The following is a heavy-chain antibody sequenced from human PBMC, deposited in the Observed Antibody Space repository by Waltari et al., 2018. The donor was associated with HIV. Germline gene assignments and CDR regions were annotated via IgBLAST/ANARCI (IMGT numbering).Heavy chain of an antibody. CDR2: FDPKNGKP. Sequence: QVHLIQSAFDMKRPGDSVTLACKVSGYPLSDLSMQWVRQGPGHRLEWMGGFDPKNGKPVYSQRFWGRVSLAEDTSEDTAYLELNRLTSDDTAVYYCVTIYKQSPLYSNFWGQGTLVTVSP. CDR3: VTIYKQSPLYSNF. J-gene: IGHJ1*01. D-gene: IGHD2-15*01. V-gene: IGHV1-24*01. CDR1: GYPLSDLS.